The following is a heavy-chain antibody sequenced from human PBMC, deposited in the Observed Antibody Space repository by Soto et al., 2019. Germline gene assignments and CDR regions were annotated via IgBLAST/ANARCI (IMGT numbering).Heavy chain of an antibody. CDR3: ARDSSKGDSSGYYHYYYYGMDV. CDR1: GGSISSYY. CDR2: IYYSGST. V-gene: IGHV4-59*01. J-gene: IGHJ6*02. Sequence: SETLSLTCTVSGGSISSYYLSWIRQPPGKGLEWIGYIYYSGSTNYNPSLKSRVTISVDTSKNQFSLKLSSVTAADTAVYYCARDSSKGDSSGYYHYYYYGMDVWGQGTTVTVSS. D-gene: IGHD3-22*01.